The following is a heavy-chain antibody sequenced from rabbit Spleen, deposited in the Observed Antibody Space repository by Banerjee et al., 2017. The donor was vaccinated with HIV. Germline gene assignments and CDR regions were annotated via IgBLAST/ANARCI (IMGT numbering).Heavy chain of an antibody. Sequence: QEQLEESGGDLVKPGASLKLSCTASRFPFSDKAVMCWVRQAPGKGLQWVACINVVTGKAVYATWAKGRFSFSKTSSTTVTLQMTSLTAADTATYFCARDLASVVGWNFNLWGQGTLVTVS. CDR1: RFPFSDKAV. CDR2: INVVTGKA. CDR3: ARDLASVVGWNFNL. V-gene: IGHV1S45*01. J-gene: IGHJ4*01. D-gene: IGHD3-1*01.